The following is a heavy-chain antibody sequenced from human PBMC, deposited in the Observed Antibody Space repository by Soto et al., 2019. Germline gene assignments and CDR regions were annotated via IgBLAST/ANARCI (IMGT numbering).Heavy chain of an antibody. Sequence: ASVKVSCKASGYNFTNYGISWVRQAPGQGLQWMGWISGYNGNTHDAHKFQGRVTLTTDTSTATAYIELRSLRSDDTAAYYCARDIVVGTPAIPLPFYPYYGMDVRG. CDR2: ISGYNGNT. CDR1: GYNFTNYG. CDR3: ARDIVVGTPAIPLPFYPYYGMDV. D-gene: IGHD2-2*02. J-gene: IGHJ6*02. V-gene: IGHV1-18*04.